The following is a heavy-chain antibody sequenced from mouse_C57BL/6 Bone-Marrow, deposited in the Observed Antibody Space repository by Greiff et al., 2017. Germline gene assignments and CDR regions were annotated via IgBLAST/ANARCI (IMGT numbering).Heavy chain of an antibody. CDR1: GFNIKDYY. Sequence: VQLKQSGAELVKPGASVKLSCTASGFNIKDYYMHWVKQRTEQGLEWIGRIDPEDGETKYAPKFQGKATITADTSSNTAYLQLSSLTSQDTAVDDCEGGYGNSYYFDYWGQGTTLTVSS. J-gene: IGHJ2*01. CDR2: IDPEDGET. CDR3: EGGYGNSYYFDY. D-gene: IGHD2-1*01. V-gene: IGHV14-2*01.